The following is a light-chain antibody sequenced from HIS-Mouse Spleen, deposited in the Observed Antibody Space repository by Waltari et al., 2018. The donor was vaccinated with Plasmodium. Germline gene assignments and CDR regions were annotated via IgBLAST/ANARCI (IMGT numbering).Light chain of an antibody. CDR3: QQSYSIWT. V-gene: IGKV1-39*01. CDR2: AAS. J-gene: IGKJ1*01. CDR1: QSISNY. Sequence: DIQMTQSPSSLSASVGDRVTITCRASQSISNYLNWYQQKPGKATKFLIYAASTLQSGVPSRFSGRGSGTDFTLTISSLQPEDFATYYCQQSYSIWTFGQGTKVEIK.